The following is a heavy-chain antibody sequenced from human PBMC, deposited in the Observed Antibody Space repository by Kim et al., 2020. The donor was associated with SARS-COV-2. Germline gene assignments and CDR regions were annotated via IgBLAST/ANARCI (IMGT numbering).Heavy chain of an antibody. CDR2: FDPEDGET. D-gene: IGHD3-10*01. CDR1: GYTLTELS. CDR3: ATANAGWFGELLSHYGMDV. Sequence: ASVKVSCKVSGYTLTELSMHWVRQAPGKGLEWMGGFDPEDGETIYAQKFQGRVTMTEDTSTDTAYMELSSLRSEDTAVYYCATANAGWFGELLSHYGMDVWGQGTTVTVSS. V-gene: IGHV1-24*01. J-gene: IGHJ6*02.